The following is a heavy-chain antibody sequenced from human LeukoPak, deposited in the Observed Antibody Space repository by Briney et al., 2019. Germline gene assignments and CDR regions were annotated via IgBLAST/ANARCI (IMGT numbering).Heavy chain of an antibody. CDR3: ARTVAGRNYYYYMDV. D-gene: IGHD6-19*01. J-gene: IGHJ6*03. V-gene: IGHV4-39*01. Sequence: PSETLSLTCTVSGGSISSSSYYWGWIRQPPGKGLEWIGSIYYSGSTYYNPSLKSRVTISVDTSKNQFSLKLSSVTAADTAVYYCARTVAGRNYYYYMDVWGKGTTVTISS. CDR2: IYYSGST. CDR1: GGSISSSSYY.